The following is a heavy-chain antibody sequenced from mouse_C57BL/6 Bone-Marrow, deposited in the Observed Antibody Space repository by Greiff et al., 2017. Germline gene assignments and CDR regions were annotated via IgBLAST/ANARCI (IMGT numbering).Heavy chain of an antibody. CDR1: GYTFTSYW. J-gene: IGHJ4*01. CDR2: IDPSDSYT. V-gene: IGHV1-50*01. CDR3: ARDCYRDY. Sequence: QVHVKQPGAELVKPGASVKLSCKASGYTFTSYWMQWVKQRPGQGLEWIGEIDPSDSYTNYNQKFKGKATLTVDTSSSTAYMQLSSLTSEDSAVYYCARDCYRDYWGQGTSVTVSS. D-gene: IGHD2-12*01.